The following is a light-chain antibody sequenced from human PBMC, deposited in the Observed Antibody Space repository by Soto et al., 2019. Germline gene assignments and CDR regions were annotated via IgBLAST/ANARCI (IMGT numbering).Light chain of an antibody. Sequence: EIVMTQSPVTLSVSPGERATLSCRASQSVRSNLAWYQQKPGQAPRLLIYGASTRAAGIPARFSGSGSGTEFTLTISSLQSEDFALYYCQQYHNWPPLTFGGGTKVDI. J-gene: IGKJ4*01. V-gene: IGKV3-15*01. CDR3: QQYHNWPPLT. CDR2: GAS. CDR1: QSVRSN.